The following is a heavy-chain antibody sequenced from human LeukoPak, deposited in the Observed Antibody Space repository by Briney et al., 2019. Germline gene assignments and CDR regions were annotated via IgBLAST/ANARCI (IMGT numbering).Heavy chain of an antibody. J-gene: IGHJ4*02. CDR3: ARQHYLDGWYFDY. D-gene: IGHD3-9*01. CDR1: GGSISNYY. V-gene: IGHV4-4*09. CDR2: IYTTGST. Sequence: SETLSLTCTVSGGSISNYYWSWIRQPPGKGLEWIGYIYTTGSTNYNPPLKSRVTISVDTSKNQFSLKLSSVTAADTAVYYCARQHYLDGWYFDYWGQGPLVTVSS.